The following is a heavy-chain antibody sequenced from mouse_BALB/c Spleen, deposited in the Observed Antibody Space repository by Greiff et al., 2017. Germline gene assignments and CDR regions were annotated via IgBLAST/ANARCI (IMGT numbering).Heavy chain of an antibody. CDR3: ARWGKGGYYYAMDY. V-gene: IGHV1-14*01. J-gene: IGHJ4*01. D-gene: IGHD1-3*01. Sequence: VQLQQSGPELVKPGASVKMSCKASGYTFTSYVMHWVKQKPGQGLEWIGYTNPYNDGTKYNEKFKGKATLTSDKSSSTAYMELSSLTSEDSAVYYCARWGKGGYYYAMDYWGQGTSVTVSS. CDR1: GYTFTSYV. CDR2: TNPYNDGT.